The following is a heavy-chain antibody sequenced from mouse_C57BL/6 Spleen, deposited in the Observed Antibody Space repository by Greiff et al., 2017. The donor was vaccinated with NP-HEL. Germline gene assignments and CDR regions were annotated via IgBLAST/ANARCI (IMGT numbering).Heavy chain of an antibody. D-gene: IGHD1-1*01. J-gene: IGHJ4*01. Sequence: VKLQESGAELMKPGASVKLSCKATGYTFTGYWIEWVKQRPGHGLEWIGEILPGSGSTNYNEKFKGKATFTADTAYNTAYMQLSSLTTEDSAISYCARWRTLYYGISSYAMDYWGQGTSVTVSA. CDR2: ILPGSGST. CDR1: GYTFTGYW. CDR3: ARWRTLYYGISSYAMDY. V-gene: IGHV1-9*01.